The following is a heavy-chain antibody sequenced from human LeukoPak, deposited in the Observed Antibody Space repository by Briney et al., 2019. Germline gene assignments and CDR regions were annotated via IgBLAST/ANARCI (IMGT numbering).Heavy chain of an antibody. Sequence: GGSLRLSCAASGFTFSSYGMHWVRQAPGKGLEWVAFIRYDGSNKYYADSVKGRFTISRDNSKNTLYLQMNSLRAEDTAVYYCAKIGGTYYYGSGSSQFAYWGQGTLVTVSS. V-gene: IGHV3-30*02. D-gene: IGHD3-10*01. CDR3: AKIGGTYYYGSGSSQFAY. J-gene: IGHJ4*02. CDR1: GFTFSSYG. CDR2: IRYDGSNK.